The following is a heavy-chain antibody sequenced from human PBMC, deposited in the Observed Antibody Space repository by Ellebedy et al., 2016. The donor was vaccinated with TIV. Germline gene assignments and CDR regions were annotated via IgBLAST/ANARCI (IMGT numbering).Heavy chain of an antibody. V-gene: IGHV1-69*13. Sequence: SVKVSXKASSYTFTSYGISWVRQAPGQGLEWMGGIIPIFGTANYAQKFQGRVTITADESTSTAYMELSSLRSDDTAVYYCARDRPLVVPAATAYYGMDVWGQGTTVTVSS. CDR3: ARDRPLVVPAATAYYGMDV. D-gene: IGHD2-2*01. CDR2: IIPIFGTA. CDR1: SYTFTSYG. J-gene: IGHJ6*02.